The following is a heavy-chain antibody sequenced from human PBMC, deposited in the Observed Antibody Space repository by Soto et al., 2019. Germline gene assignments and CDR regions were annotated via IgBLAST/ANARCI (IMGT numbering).Heavy chain of an antibody. J-gene: IGHJ1*01. CDR3: AREGDIYGDYGYFQH. Sequence: EVQLVESGGGLVQPGGSLRLSCAASGFTFSSYSMNWVRQAPGKGLEWVSSISSSSSYIYYADSVKGRFTISRDNAKNSLYLQMNSLRAEDTAVYYCAREGDIYGDYGYFQHWGQGTLVTVSS. CDR1: GFTFSSYS. D-gene: IGHD4-17*01. CDR2: ISSSSSYI. V-gene: IGHV3-21*01.